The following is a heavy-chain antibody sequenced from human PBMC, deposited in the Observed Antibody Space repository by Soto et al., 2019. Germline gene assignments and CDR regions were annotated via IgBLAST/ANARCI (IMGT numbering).Heavy chain of an antibody. CDR2: ISGSGGST. CDR3: AKDSAVIAVAQFDY. CDR1: GFTFSSYA. V-gene: IGHV3-23*01. Sequence: VGSLRLSCAASGFTFSSYAMSWVRQAPGKGLEWVSAISGSGGSTYYADSVKGRFAISRDNSKNTLYLQMNSLRAEDTAVYYCAKDSAVIAVAQFDYWGQGTLVTVSS. D-gene: IGHD6-19*01. J-gene: IGHJ4*02.